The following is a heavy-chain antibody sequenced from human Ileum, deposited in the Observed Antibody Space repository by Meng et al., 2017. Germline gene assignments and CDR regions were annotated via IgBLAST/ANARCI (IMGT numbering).Heavy chain of an antibody. J-gene: IGHJ4*02. V-gene: IGHV4-4*03. CDR1: GVSISSAIW. CDR2: IFQSGST. Sequence: QVHSQESGPGLVKPPGTLSLTCAVSGVSISSAIWWGWVRQPPGKGLEWIGEIFQSGSTNYNPSLKSRVSISVDKSKNHLSLSLSSVTAADTAVYYCAKAAAYNLDIWGQGALVTVSS. D-gene: IGHD1-14*01. CDR3: AKAAAYNLDI.